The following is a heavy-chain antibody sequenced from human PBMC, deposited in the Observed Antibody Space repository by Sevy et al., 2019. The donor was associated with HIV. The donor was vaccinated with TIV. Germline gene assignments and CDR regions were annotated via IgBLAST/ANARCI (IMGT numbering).Heavy chain of an antibody. CDR3: AKDQGSYYGSGSFIDY. D-gene: IGHD3-10*01. CDR1: GFTFSSYA. J-gene: IGHJ4*02. Sequence: GGSLRLSCAASGFTFSSYAMSWVRQAPGKGLEWVSAISGSGGSTYYAYSVKGRFTISRDNSKNTLYLQMNSLRAEDTAVYYCAKDQGSYYGSGSFIDYWGQGTLVTVSS. CDR2: ISGSGGST. V-gene: IGHV3-23*01.